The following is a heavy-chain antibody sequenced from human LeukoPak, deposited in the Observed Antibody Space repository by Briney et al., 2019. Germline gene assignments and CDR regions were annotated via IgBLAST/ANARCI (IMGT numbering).Heavy chain of an antibody. CDR2: IKQDGSEK. D-gene: IGHD6-13*01. V-gene: IGHV3-7*01. CDR3: ARDPPTDSNWYPDY. J-gene: IGHJ4*02. Sequence: PGGSLRLSCAASGFTFSSYWMSWVRQAPGKGLEWVANIKQDGSEKYYVDSVKGRFTISRDNANNLLFLQMNDLRAEDTAIYYCARDPPTDSNWYPDYWGQGTLVTVSS. CDR1: GFTFSSYW.